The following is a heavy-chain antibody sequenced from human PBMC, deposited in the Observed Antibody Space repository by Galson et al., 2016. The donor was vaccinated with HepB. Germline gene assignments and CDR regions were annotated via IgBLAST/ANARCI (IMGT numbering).Heavy chain of an antibody. CDR2: ISGAGGTT. CDR3: AKERGWYGGPNYGS. Sequence: SQRLSCASSGFTFRYYAMTGVRRAPGKGLEWVSDISGAGGTTHYAHSVKGRFTISRDNSRDTLYLQMDRLRAADTAVYYCAKERGWYGGPNYGSWGQGTLVTVSS. D-gene: IGHD2-15*01. V-gene: IGHV3-23*01. CDR1: GFTFRYYA. J-gene: IGHJ5*02.